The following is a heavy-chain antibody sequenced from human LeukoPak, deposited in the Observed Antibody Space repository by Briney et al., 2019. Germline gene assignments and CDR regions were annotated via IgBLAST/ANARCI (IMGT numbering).Heavy chain of an antibody. Sequence: GGSLRLSCAASGFTFSDYYMSWIRQAPGKGLEWVSYISSSSSYTNYADSVKARFTISRDNAKNSLYLQMNSLRAEDTAVYYCARDQRYYDSSGYPPLGAFDIWGQGTMVTVSS. D-gene: IGHD3-22*01. CDR1: GFTFSDYY. CDR2: ISSSSSYT. CDR3: ARDQRYYDSSGYPPLGAFDI. J-gene: IGHJ3*02. V-gene: IGHV3-11*05.